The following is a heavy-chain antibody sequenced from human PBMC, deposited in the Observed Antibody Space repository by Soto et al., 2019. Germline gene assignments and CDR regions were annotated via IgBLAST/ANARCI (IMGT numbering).Heavy chain of an antibody. D-gene: IGHD2-8*01. V-gene: IGHV1-3*01. Sequence: ASVKGSCKASGYTFTGYAMHWVRQAPGQRLEWMGWINAGNGNTKYSQKFQGRVTITRDTSASTAYMELSSLRSEDTAVYYCARGEENIVLMVYAPYYYYGMDVWGQGTTVTVSS. CDR1: GYTFTGYA. CDR2: INAGNGNT. CDR3: ARGEENIVLMVYAPYYYYGMDV. J-gene: IGHJ6*02.